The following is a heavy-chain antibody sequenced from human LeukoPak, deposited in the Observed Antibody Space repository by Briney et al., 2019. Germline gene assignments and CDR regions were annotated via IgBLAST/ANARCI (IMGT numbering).Heavy chain of an antibody. J-gene: IGHJ4*02. Sequence: GGSLRLSCAVSGFSFTTSNFHWVRQAADKGLDWVAFIRSDEVVRYSDSVRGRFTISRDNSKNTLYLQMSSLTTEDTAVYYCVTDGRLAYSFGYWGQGALVTVSS. CDR2: IRSDEVVR. CDR3: VTDGRLAYSFGY. V-gene: IGHV3-30*02. CDR1: GFSFTTSN. D-gene: IGHD5-18*01.